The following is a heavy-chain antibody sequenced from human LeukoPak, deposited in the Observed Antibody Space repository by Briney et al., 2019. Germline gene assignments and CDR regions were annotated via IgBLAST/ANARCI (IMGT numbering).Heavy chain of an antibody. V-gene: IGHV1-69*13. CDR3: ARAKGVQYPWDPRKNYFDY. D-gene: IGHD2-2*01. CDR2: IIPIFGTA. CDR1: GGTFSSYA. J-gene: IGHJ4*02. Sequence: GASVKVSCKASGGTFSSYAISWVRQAPGQGLEWMGGIIPIFGTANYAQKFQGRVTITADESTSTAYMELSSLRSEDTAVYYCARAKGVQYPWDPRKNYFDYWGQGTLVTVSS.